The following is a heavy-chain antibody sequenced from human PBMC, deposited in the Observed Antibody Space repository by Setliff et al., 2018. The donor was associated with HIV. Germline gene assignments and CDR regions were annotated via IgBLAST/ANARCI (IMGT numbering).Heavy chain of an antibody. D-gene: IGHD2-15*01. CDR2: ISTTGST. CDR1: GDSISSGSYF. CDR3: ARQHTSWRHFDY. J-gene: IGHJ4*02. Sequence: SETLSLTCTVSGDSISSGSYFWIWIRQPAGKGLEWIGHISTTGSTNYNPSLKSRIIMSVDTSRNQFSLKLSSVTAADTAVYYCARQHTSWRHFDYWGQGTLVTVSS. V-gene: IGHV4-61*09.